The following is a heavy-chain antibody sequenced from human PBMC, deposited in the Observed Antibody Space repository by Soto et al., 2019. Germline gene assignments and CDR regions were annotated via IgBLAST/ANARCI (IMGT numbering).Heavy chain of an antibody. V-gene: IGHV1-18*01. D-gene: IGHD3-9*01. CDR1: GYMFTTYG. CDR3: ARREGFNLPHFDR. CDR2: ISNYNGNT. Sequence: ASVKVSCKASGYMFTTYGITWVRQAPGQGLEWMGWISNYNGNTKYEQKLQGRVSMTTDASTNTAYMELRSLRSDDTAVYYCARREGFNLPHFDRGGQGTLVPV. J-gene: IGHJ4*02.